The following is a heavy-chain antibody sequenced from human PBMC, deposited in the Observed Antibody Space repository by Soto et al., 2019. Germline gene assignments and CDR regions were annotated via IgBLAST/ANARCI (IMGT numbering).Heavy chain of an antibody. Sequence: QVQLVDSGGGVVQPGRSLRLSCAASGFTFSSYAMHWVRQPPGKGLEWVAFISYDGSNTNYADSVKGRFTISRDNSKNTLYLQMNSLGPEDTAVYYCARELLYWVQGTLVTVSS. V-gene: IGHV3-30-3*01. J-gene: IGHJ4*02. CDR1: GFTFSSYA. CDR3: ARELLY. CDR2: ISYDGSNT.